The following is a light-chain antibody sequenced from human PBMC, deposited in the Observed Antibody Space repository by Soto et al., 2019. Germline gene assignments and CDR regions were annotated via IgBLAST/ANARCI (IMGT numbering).Light chain of an antibody. Sequence: EIVMTECPATRSVSPWERSTLSFMASQSISSNLAWYQQKPGQAPRLLIYDASNRPTDIPARFSGSGSGTDFTLTISSLEPEDFAVYYCQQRSNWPLTFGQGTRLEIK. V-gene: IGKV3-11*01. CDR3: QQRSNWPLT. CDR1: QSISSN. CDR2: DAS. J-gene: IGKJ5*01.